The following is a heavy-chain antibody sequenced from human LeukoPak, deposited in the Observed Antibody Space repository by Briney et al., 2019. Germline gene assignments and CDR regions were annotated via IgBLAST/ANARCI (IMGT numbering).Heavy chain of an antibody. CDR3: ARIEDRGAAFDS. J-gene: IGHJ4*02. CDR1: GFTFSGYW. D-gene: IGHD3-22*01. V-gene: IGHV3-74*01. CDR2: INTDGRTT. Sequence: GGSLRLSCAVSGFTFSGYWMHWVRHVPGEGLVWVSRINTDGRTTTYADSVKGRFTISRDNAKNMLYLQMNSLRAEDTAVYYCARIEDRGAAFDSWGQGTLVTVSS.